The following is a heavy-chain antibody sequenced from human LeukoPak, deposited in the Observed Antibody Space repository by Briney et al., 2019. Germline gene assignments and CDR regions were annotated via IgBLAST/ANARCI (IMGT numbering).Heavy chain of an antibody. CDR3: ARWGVDKGEWRHYVDY. V-gene: IGHV3-23*01. J-gene: IGHJ4*02. CDR1: GFTFSSYE. D-gene: IGHD3-16*01. CDR2: INYDGAYT. Sequence: GGSLRLSCAASGFTFSSYEMNWVRQAPGKGLECVSAINYDGAYTNYADSVKGRFTISRDNSKNMLYMQMNSLRAEDTAIYYCARWGVDKGEWRHYVDYWGQGTLVIVPS.